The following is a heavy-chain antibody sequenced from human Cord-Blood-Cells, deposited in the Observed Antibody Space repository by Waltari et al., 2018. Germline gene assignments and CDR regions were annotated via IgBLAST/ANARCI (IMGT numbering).Heavy chain of an antibody. CDR1: GGSFSGYY. Sequence: QVQLQQWGAGLLKPSETLSLTCAASGGSFSGYYWSSIRQPPGKGLEWIGEINHSGSTNYNPSLKSRVTISVDTSKNQFSLKLSSVTAADTAVYYCARGRGIVATITPFDIWGQGTMVTVSS. CDR2: INHSGST. J-gene: IGHJ3*02. CDR3: ARGRGIVATITPFDI. D-gene: IGHD5-12*01. V-gene: IGHV4-34*01.